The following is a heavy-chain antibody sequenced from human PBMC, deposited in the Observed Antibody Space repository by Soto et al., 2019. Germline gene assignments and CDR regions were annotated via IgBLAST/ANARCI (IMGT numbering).Heavy chain of an antibody. Sequence: GESLKISCKGSGYSFTSYWIGWVRQMPGKGLEWMGIIYPGDSDTRYSPSFQGQVTISADKSISTAYLQWSSLKASDTAMYYCARTLEPQVYCSGGSCYSNWFDPWGQGTLVTVSS. V-gene: IGHV5-51*01. CDR2: IYPGDSDT. CDR1: GYSFTSYW. J-gene: IGHJ5*02. CDR3: ARTLEPQVYCSGGSCYSNWFDP. D-gene: IGHD2-15*01.